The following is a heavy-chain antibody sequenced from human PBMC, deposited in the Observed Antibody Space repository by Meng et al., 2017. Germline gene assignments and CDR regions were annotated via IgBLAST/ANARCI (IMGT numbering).Heavy chain of an antibody. CDR1: GGSISSYY. V-gene: IGHV4-59*01. D-gene: IGHD1-26*01. J-gene: IGHJ4*02. CDR3: AMGGIVDYYFDY. CDR2: IYYSGST. Sequence: SETLSLTCTVSGGSISSYYWSWIRPPPGKGLEWIGYIYYSGSTNYNPSLKSRVTISVDTSKNQFSLKLSSVTAADTAVYYCAMGGIVDYYFDYWGQGTLVTVSS.